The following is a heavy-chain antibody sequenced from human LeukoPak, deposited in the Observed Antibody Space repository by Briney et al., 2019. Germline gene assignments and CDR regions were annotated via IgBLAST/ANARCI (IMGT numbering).Heavy chain of an antibody. J-gene: IGHJ4*02. Sequence: GGSLRLSCAASGFTFSSYWMSLVRQAPGKGLEWVANIKQDGSEKYYVDSVKGRFTISRDNAKNSLYLQMISLRAEDSAVYYCASDFDSSDDYWGQGTQVTVSS. V-gene: IGHV3-7*01. CDR3: ASDFDSSDDY. CDR2: IKQDGSEK. CDR1: GFTFSSYW. D-gene: IGHD3-22*01.